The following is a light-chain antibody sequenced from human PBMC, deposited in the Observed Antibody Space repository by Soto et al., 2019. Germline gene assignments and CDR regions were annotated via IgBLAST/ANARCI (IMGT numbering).Light chain of an antibody. CDR3: CSYAGNTNV. J-gene: IGLJ1*01. CDR2: EDN. Sequence: QSALTQPASVSESPGQSITISCTGTSSDVGSYKFVSWYQHHPSKAPKLMIYEDNKRPSGVSDRFSGSKSGNTASLTISGLQADDEADYYCCSYAGNTNVFGTGTKVTVL. V-gene: IGLV2-23*02. CDR1: SSDVGSYKF.